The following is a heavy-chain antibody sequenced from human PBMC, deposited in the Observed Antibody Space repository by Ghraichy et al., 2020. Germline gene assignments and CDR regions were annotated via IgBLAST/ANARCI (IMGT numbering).Heavy chain of an antibody. Sequence: ASVKVSCKASGYTFTGYYMHWVRQAPGQGLEWMGWINPNSGGTNYAQKFQGRVTMTRDTSISTAYMELSRLRSDDTAVYYCARDHQSHYYDSSGYYPYYFDYWGQGTLVTVSS. CDR3: ARDHQSHYYDSSGYYPYYFDY. V-gene: IGHV1-2*02. CDR2: INPNSGGT. CDR1: GYTFTGYY. D-gene: IGHD3-22*01. J-gene: IGHJ4*02.